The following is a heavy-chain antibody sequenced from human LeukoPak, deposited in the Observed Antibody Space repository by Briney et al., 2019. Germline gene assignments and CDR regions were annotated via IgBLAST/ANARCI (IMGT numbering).Heavy chain of an antibody. Sequence: PGGSLRLSCAASGFTFSSYDMSWVRQAPGKGLEWVSALSGSGGNTYYADSVKGRFTISRDNSKNTLYLQMNSLRAEDTAIYYCAKDRLFFDYWGQGTLVTVSS. J-gene: IGHJ4*02. CDR3: AKDRLFFDY. CDR1: GFTFSSYD. CDR2: LSGSGGNT. V-gene: IGHV3-23*01.